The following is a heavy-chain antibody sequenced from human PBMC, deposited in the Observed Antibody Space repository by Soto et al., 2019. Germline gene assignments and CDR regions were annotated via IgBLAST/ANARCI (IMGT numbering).Heavy chain of an antibody. CDR2: IYSGVST. D-gene: IGHD2-15*01. CDR1: GFTVSSNY. Sequence: EVQLVESGGGLVQPGGSLRLSCAASGFTVSSNYMNWVRQAPGKGLEWVSVIYSGVSTYYADSVKGRFTISRDNSKNTLYLQMNTLRAEDTAVYYCTRGWWAHFDYWGQGTLVTVSS. V-gene: IGHV3-66*01. CDR3: TRGWWAHFDY. J-gene: IGHJ4*02.